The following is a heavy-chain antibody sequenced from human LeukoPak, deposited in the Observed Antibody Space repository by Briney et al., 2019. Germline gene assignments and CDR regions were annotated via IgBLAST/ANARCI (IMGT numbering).Heavy chain of an antibody. V-gene: IGHV3-30*03. Sequence: PGGSLRLSCAASGFTFSTYGMHWVRQGPGKGLEWVAVISFDGSNKYYADSVKGRFTISRDNAKNSLYLQMNSLRAEDTAVYYCASALSSSWYCFDYWGQGTLVTVSS. J-gene: IGHJ4*02. CDR3: ASALSSSWYCFDY. CDR1: GFTFSTYG. D-gene: IGHD6-13*01. CDR2: ISFDGSNK.